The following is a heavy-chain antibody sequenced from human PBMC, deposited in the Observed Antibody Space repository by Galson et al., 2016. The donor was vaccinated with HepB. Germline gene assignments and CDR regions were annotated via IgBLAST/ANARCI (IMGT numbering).Heavy chain of an antibody. CDR1: GGSVSTYS. J-gene: IGHJ6*02. CDR2: IYYSGYT. Sequence: TLSLTCTVSGGSVSTYSWSWIRQPPGKGLEWIGYIYYSGYTTSSPSLKSRVTISIDTSNNHFSLKLTSVTAADTAVYYCAREAGRVGGGLIDVWGQGTTVTVSS. D-gene: IGHD3-16*01. V-gene: IGHV4-59*02. CDR3: AREAGRVGGGLIDV.